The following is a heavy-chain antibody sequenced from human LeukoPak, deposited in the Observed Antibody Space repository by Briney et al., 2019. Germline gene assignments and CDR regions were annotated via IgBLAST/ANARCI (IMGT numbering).Heavy chain of an antibody. J-gene: IGHJ4*02. Sequence: GGSLRLSCVASGFTFDDYGMSWVRQAPGKGLEWVSGINWNGGSTGYADSVKGRFTISRDNAKNSLYLQMNSLRAEDTALYYCARAPPAYSSGWYYPYWGQGTLVTVSS. V-gene: IGHV3-20*04. CDR3: ARAPPAYSSGWYYPY. CDR2: INWNGGST. CDR1: GFTFDDYG. D-gene: IGHD6-19*01.